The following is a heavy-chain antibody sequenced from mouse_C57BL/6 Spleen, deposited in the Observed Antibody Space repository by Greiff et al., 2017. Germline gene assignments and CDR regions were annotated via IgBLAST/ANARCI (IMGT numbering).Heavy chain of an antibody. CDR3: ARASRDYFDY. J-gene: IGHJ2*01. Sequence: EVKLVESGGGLVKPGGSLKLSCAASGFTFSSYAMSWVRQTPEKRLEWVATISDGGSYTYYPDNVKGRFTISRDNAKNNLYLQMSHLKSEDTAMYYCARASRDYFDYWGQGTTLTVSS. V-gene: IGHV5-4*03. CDR2: ISDGGSYT. CDR1: GFTFSSYA.